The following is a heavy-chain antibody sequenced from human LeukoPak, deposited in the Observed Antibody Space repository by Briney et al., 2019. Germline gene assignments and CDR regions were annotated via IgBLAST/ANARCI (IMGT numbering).Heavy chain of an antibody. CDR2: ISAYNGNT. Sequence: ASVKVSCKASGYTFTCYGISWVRQAPGQGLEWMGWISAYNGNTNYAQKLQGRVTMTTDTSTSTAYMELRSLRSDDTAVYYCARDWDTMVRGVINPLYFDYWGQGTLVTVSS. CDR1: GYTFTCYG. D-gene: IGHD3-10*01. V-gene: IGHV1-18*04. CDR3: ARDWDTMVRGVINPLYFDY. J-gene: IGHJ4*02.